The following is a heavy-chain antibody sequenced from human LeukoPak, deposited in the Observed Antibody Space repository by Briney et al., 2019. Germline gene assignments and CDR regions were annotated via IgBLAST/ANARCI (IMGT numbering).Heavy chain of an antibody. CDR2: INQDGSEK. Sequence: GGSLRLSCAASGFTFSSYWMHWVRQAPGKGLEWVANINQDGSEKYYVDSVRGRFTISRDNAENSLYLQMNSLRAEDTAVYYCVRAIGANVSYWGQGTLVTVS. J-gene: IGHJ4*02. V-gene: IGHV3-7*03. D-gene: IGHD3-10*01. CDR3: VRAIGANVSY. CDR1: GFTFSSYW.